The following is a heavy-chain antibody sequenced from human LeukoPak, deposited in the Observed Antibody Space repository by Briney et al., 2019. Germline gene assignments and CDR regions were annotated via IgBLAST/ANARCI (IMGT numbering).Heavy chain of an antibody. CDR1: GFTFSSYW. CDR3: ATRAASIRRAEYFQH. Sequence: GSLRLSCAASGFTFSSYWMSWVRQAPGKGLEWVANIKQDGSEKYYVDSVKGRFTISRDNAKNSLYLQMNSLRAEDTAVYYCATRAASIRRAEYFQHWGQGTLVTVSS. J-gene: IGHJ1*01. D-gene: IGHD5-24*01. CDR2: IKQDGSEK. V-gene: IGHV3-7*01.